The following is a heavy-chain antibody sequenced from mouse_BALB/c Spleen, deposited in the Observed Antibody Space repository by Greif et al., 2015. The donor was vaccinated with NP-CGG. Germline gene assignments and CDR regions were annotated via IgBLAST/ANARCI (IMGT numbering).Heavy chain of an antibody. V-gene: IGHV1S127*01. CDR2: IDPSDSYT. Sequence: QVQLQQSGAELVKPGASVKMSCKASGYTFTSYWMHWVKQRPGQGLEWIGVIDPSDSYTSYNQKFKGKATLTVDTSSSTAYMQLGSLTSEDSAVYYCTTYYYGTSYYFDYWGQGTTLTVSS. CDR1: GYTFTSYW. J-gene: IGHJ2*01. D-gene: IGHD1-1*01. CDR3: TTYYYGTSYYFDY.